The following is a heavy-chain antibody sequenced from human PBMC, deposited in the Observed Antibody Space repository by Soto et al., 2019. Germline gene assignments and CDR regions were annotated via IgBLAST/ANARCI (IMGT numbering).Heavy chain of an antibody. J-gene: IGHJ6*02. V-gene: IGHV3-48*02. CDR1: GFTFSSYS. D-gene: IGHD4-17*01. CDR2: ISSSSSTI. Sequence: GGSLRLSCAASGFTFSSYSMNWVRQAPGKGLEWVSYISSSSSTIYYADSVKGRFTISRDNAKNSLYLQMNSLRDEDTAVYYCARSDYGDAYYYYYGMDVWGQGTTVTVSS. CDR3: ARSDYGDAYYYYYGMDV.